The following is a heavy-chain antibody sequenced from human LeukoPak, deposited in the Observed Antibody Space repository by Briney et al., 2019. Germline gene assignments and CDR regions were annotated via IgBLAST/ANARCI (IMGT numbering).Heavy chain of an antibody. CDR3: ARAGGCTATRCSTTPAFDS. V-gene: IGHV3-7*03. Sequence: GGSLTLSCAASGFTFNTYRMSWVRQAPGKGLEWVGTINEDGSEKYYVGSVKGRFSISRDNAKKSLLLHMSSLRAEDTAVYYCARAGGCTATRCSTTPAFDSWGQGTLVTVSS. CDR2: INEDGSEK. CDR1: GFTFNTYR. J-gene: IGHJ4*02. D-gene: IGHD2-2*02.